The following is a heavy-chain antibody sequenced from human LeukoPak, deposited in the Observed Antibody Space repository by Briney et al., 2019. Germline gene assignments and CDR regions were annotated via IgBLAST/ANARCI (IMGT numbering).Heavy chain of an antibody. CDR2: INYSGST. V-gene: IGHV4-59*12. Sequence: SETLSLTCAVSGTSISPYYWSWIRQPPGKGLEWIGYINYSGSTNYNPSLKSRVTTSIDTSENQVSLLLLSVTTADTAVYYCWREVGGYDSDHLFHPWREGTLVSVPS. CDR1: GTSISPYY. CDR3: WREVGGYDSDHLFHP. D-gene: IGHD5-12*01. J-gene: IGHJ5*02.